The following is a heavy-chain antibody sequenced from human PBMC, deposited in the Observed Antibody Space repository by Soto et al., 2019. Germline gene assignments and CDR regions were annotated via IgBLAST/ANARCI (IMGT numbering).Heavy chain of an antibody. CDR1: GGSISSYY. V-gene: IGHV4-4*07. CDR3: ARGVGYCSSTSCSRGYYYGMDV. Sequence: SETLSLTCTVSGGSISSYYWSWIRQPAGKGLEWIGRIYTSGSTNYNPSLKSRVTMSVDTSKNQFSLKLSSVTAADTAVYYCARGVGYCSSTSCSRGYYYGMDVWGQGTTVTVSS. CDR2: IYTSGST. D-gene: IGHD2-2*01. J-gene: IGHJ6*02.